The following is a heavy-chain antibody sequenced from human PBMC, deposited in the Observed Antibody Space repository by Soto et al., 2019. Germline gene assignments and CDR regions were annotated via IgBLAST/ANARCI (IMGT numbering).Heavy chain of an antibody. Sequence: PGGSLKLSCAASGFTFSSYGMHWVRQAPGKGLEWVAVIWYDGSNKYYADSVKGRFTISRDNSKNTLYLQMNSLRAEDTAVYYCARDLAYSGRGWFDPWGQGTLVTVSS. V-gene: IGHV3-33*01. CDR3: ARDLAYSGRGWFDP. D-gene: IGHD1-26*01. J-gene: IGHJ5*02. CDR1: GFTFSSYG. CDR2: IWYDGSNK.